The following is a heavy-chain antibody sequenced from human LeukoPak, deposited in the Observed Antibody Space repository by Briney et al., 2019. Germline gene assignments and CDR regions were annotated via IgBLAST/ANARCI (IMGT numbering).Heavy chain of an antibody. V-gene: IGHV4-38-2*01. CDR2: IFHSGST. D-gene: IGHD5-18*01. CDR1: GDSISSGHY. Sequence: TSETLSLTCAVPGDSISSGHYWAWIRQPPGKGLEWIGSIFHSGSTYRNPSLRSRVTISLNTSKNQFSLILSSMTAADTAVYYCARTSSVDTALVGVHWFDPWGQGTLVTVSS. J-gene: IGHJ5*02. CDR3: ARTSSVDTALVGVHWFDP.